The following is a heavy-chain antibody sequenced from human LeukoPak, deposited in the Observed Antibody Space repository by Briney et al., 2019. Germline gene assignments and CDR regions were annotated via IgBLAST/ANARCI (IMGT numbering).Heavy chain of an antibody. CDR3: AKEAYYYGSGRTREIDY. CDR1: GFTFSSYG. V-gene: IGHV3-23*01. Sequence: TGGSLRLSCAASGFTFSSYGMSWVRQAPGKGLEWVSAISGSGGSTYYADSVKGRFTISRDNSKNTLYLQMNSLRAEDTAVYYCAKEAYYYGSGRTREIDYWGQGTLVTVSS. D-gene: IGHD3-10*01. J-gene: IGHJ4*02. CDR2: ISGSGGST.